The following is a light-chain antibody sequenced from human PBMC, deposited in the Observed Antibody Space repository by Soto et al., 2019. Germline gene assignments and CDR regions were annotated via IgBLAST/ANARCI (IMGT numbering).Light chain of an antibody. V-gene: IGKV3-20*01. CDR1: QSVSSSY. J-gene: IGKJ1*01. CDR2: GAS. Sequence: EIVLTQYPCTLSLSPGERATLSYRASQSVSSSYLAWYQQKPGQAPRLLIYGASSRATGIPDRFSGSGSGTDFTLTISRLEPEDFAVYYCQQYGSSPTTFGQGTKVDI. CDR3: QQYGSSPTT.